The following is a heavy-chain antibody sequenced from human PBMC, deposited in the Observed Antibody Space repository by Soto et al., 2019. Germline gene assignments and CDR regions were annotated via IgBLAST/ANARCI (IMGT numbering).Heavy chain of an antibody. D-gene: IGHD3-22*01. V-gene: IGHV4-34*01. J-gene: IGHJ5*02. CDR2: INHSGST. Sequence: SETLSLTCAVYGGSFSGYYWSWIRQPPGKGLEWIGEINHSGSTNYNPSLKSRVTISVDTSKNQFSLKLSSVTAADTAVYYCARGDDYYDSSGYYFYWFAPWGQGTLVTVSS. CDR1: GGSFSGYY. CDR3: ARGDDYYDSSGYYFYWFAP.